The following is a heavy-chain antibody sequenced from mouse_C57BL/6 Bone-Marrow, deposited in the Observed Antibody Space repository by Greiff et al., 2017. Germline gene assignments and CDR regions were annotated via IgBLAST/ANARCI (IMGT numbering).Heavy chain of an antibody. CDR3: ARGGLRRPAMDY. J-gene: IGHJ4*01. CDR2: IYPSDSET. CDR1: GYTFTSYW. Sequence: QVQLQQPGAELVRPGSSVKLSCKASGYTFTSYWMDWVKQRPGQGLEWIGNIYPSDSETHYNQKFKDKATLTVDKSSSTAYMQLSSLTSEDSAVYYCARGGLRRPAMDYWGQGTSVTVSS. D-gene: IGHD2-2*01. V-gene: IGHV1-61*01.